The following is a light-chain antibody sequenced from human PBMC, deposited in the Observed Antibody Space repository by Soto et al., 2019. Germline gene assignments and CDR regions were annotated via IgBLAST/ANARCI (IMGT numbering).Light chain of an antibody. CDR3: LQDFNYPST. CDR1: RDIRNV. CDR2: GAS. Sequence: AIQLTQSPSSLSASVGDRVTISCRASRDIRNVLAWYQHAPGKDPKVLIYGASILHSGVPSRLSGSGSGTDFALTSSSLLPEECATYYCLQDFNYPSTFGQGTRLEIK. V-gene: IGKV1-6*01. J-gene: IGKJ5*01.